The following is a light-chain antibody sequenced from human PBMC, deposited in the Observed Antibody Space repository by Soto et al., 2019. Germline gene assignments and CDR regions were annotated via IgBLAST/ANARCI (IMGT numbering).Light chain of an antibody. CDR1: SSDIGAGYD. Sequence: QSVLTQPPSVSRAPGQRVTISCTGSSSDIGAGYDVHWYQQLPGTAPKLLIYGNNNRPSGVPDRFSGSKSGTSASLAITGLQAEDEADYYCQSYDSSLSAVVFGGGTQLTV. CDR3: QSYDSSLSAVV. J-gene: IGLJ2*01. CDR2: GNN. V-gene: IGLV1-40*01.